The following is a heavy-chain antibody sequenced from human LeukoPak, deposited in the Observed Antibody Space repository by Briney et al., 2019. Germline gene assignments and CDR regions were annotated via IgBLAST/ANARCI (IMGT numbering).Heavy chain of an antibody. J-gene: IGHJ4*02. D-gene: IGHD3-10*01. CDR3: ARVLGYYGSGTYYPDY. V-gene: IGHV3-21*05. CDR2: ISTYSSYT. Sequence: GGSLRLSCAASGFTFSSFGMNWVRQAPGKGLEWVSYISTYSSYTNYADSVTGRFTISRDNAKNSLYLQMNSLRAEDTAVYYCARVLGYYGSGTYYPDYWGQGTLVTVSS. CDR1: GFTFSSFG.